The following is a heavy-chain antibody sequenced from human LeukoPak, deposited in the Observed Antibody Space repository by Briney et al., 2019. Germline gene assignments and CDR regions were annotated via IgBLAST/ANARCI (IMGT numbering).Heavy chain of an antibody. CDR1: GYTFTGYY. CDR2: INPNSGGT. J-gene: IGHJ3*02. D-gene: IGHD1-26*01. Sequence: ASVKVSCKASGYTFTGYYMHWVRQAPGQGLEWMGWINPNSGGTNYAQKFQGRVTMTRDTSISTAYMELSRLRSDDTAVYYCARVRWELRYDAFDIWGQGTMVTVSS. CDR3: ARVRWELRYDAFDI. V-gene: IGHV1-2*02.